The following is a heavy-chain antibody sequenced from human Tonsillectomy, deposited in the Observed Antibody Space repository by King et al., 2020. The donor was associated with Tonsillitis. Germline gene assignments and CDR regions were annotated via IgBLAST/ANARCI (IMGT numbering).Heavy chain of an antibody. CDR2: IRSKANSYAT. CDR1: GFTFSGSA. Sequence: VQLVESGGGLVQPGGSLKLSCAASGFTFSGSAMHWVRQASGKGLEWVGRIRSKANSYATAYAASVKGRFTISRDDSKNTAYLQTNSLKTEDTAVYYCTSRGPGAFDIWGQGTMVTVSS. CDR3: TSRGPGAFDI. V-gene: IGHV3-73*02. J-gene: IGHJ3*02. D-gene: IGHD7-27*01.